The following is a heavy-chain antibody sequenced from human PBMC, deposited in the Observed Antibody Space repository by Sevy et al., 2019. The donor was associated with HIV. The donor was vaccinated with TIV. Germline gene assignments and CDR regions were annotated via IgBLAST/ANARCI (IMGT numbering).Heavy chain of an antibody. J-gene: IGHJ3*02. V-gene: IGHV3-23*01. D-gene: IGHD2-2*01. Sequence: GGSLRLSCAASGFPFSSYAMNWVRQAPGKGLEWVSAISGSGGGPYYEDSVKGRLTISRENSKNTLYLQMNSMRSEETAIYYCAKDRVAVVGDAFDSWGQGTMVTVSS. CDR1: GFPFSSYA. CDR2: ISGSGGGP. CDR3: AKDRVAVVGDAFDS.